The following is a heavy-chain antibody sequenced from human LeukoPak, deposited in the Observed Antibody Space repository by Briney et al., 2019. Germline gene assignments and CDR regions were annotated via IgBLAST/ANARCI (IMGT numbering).Heavy chain of an antibody. CDR2: ISSSSAYI. D-gene: IGHD6-13*01. V-gene: IGHV3-21*01. J-gene: IGHJ5*02. CDR1: GITFSSYS. Sequence: RGSLRLSCAASGITFSSYSMNWVRQAPGKGLEWVSDISSSSAYIHYADSVKGRFTISRDNAKNSLYLQMNSLRVEDTAVYYCARGAAAGRGSNWFDPWGQGTLVIVSS. CDR3: ARGAAAGRGSNWFDP.